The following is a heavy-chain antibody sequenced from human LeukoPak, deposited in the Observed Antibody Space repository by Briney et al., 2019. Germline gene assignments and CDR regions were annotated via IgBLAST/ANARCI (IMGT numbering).Heavy chain of an antibody. CDR2: IYHSGST. Sequence: SETLSLTCAVSGYSISSGYYWGWIRQPRGKGLEWIGSIYHSGSTYYNPSLKSRVTISVDTSKNQFSLKLSSVTAADTAVYYCARLSSGSYYVIDYWGQGTLVTVSS. J-gene: IGHJ4*02. D-gene: IGHD1-26*01. CDR3: ARLSSGSYYVIDY. CDR1: GYSISSGYY. V-gene: IGHV4-38-2*01.